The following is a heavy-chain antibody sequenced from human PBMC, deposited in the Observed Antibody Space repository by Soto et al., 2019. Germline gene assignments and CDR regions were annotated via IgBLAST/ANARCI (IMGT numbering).Heavy chain of an antibody. CDR1: GYTFTSYP. CDR3: ARDVGYCSSTSCYGPHYAFDI. J-gene: IGHJ3*02. D-gene: IGHD2-2*01. V-gene: IGHV1-3*01. Sequence: ASVKVSCKASGYTFTSYPMHWVRQAPGKRLEWMGWINAGNGNTKYSQKFQGRVTITRDTSASTAYMELSSLRSEDTAVYYCARDVGYCSSTSCYGPHYAFDIWGQGTMVTVSS. CDR2: INAGNGNT.